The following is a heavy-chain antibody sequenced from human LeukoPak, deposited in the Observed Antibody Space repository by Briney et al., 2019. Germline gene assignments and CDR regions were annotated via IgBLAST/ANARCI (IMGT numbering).Heavy chain of an antibody. V-gene: IGHV4-4*07. CDR1: GGSISSYY. D-gene: IGHD2-15*01. J-gene: IGHJ3*02. CDR2: IYTSGST. Sequence: SETLSLTCTVSGGSISSYYWSWIRQSAGKGLEWIGRIYTSGSTNYNPSLKSRVTMSVDTSKNQFSLKLSSVTAADTAVYYCARLGYCSGGSCYNAFDIWGQGTMVTVSS. CDR3: ARLGYCSGGSCYNAFDI.